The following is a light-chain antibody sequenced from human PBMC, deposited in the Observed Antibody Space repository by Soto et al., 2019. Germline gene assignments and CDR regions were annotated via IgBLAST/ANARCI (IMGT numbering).Light chain of an antibody. J-gene: IGKJ4*01. V-gene: IGKV1-12*01. Sequence: DIHVTQSPSSVSASVGDRVTITCRASQAITSWLAWYQQKPGRAPKLLIYSASSLQSGAPSRFTGSGSGTDFTLTITSLQPDDAAVYYCQQTRSFPLTFGGGTKVEL. CDR2: SAS. CDR1: QAITSW. CDR3: QQTRSFPLT.